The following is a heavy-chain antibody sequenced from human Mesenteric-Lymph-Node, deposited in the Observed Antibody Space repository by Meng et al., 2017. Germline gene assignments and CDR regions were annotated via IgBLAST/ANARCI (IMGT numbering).Heavy chain of an antibody. CDR3: AIVPRHWYDSGCFDF. CDR1: GRPIYGDDVS. D-gene: IGHD3-10*01. J-gene: IGHJ4*02. CDR2: TYSSSNT. V-gene: IGHV4-30-4*01. Sequence: VFLPVSEPELVNPAHSLTLTSPFLGRPIYGDDVSWTCLCLRPVRGLAWIGLTYSSSNTFNAPSLMSRVTITLITPTSEIFLNLASVTATDAAVAYCAIVPRHWYDSGCFDFWGQGTLVTVSS.